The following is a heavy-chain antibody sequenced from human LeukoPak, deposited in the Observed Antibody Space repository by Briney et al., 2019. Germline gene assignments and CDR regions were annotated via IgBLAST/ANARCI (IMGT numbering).Heavy chain of an antibody. V-gene: IGHV1-69*06. Sequence: ASVKVSCKASGGTFRSYGINWVRQASGQGLEWMGGIIPIFDTTNYAQKFQGRVTITADKSTSTAYMELSSLRSEDTAVYYCARSPPGVVVPVSGWFDPWGQGTLVTVSS. CDR2: IIPIFDTT. CDR1: GGTFRSYG. D-gene: IGHD2-2*01. CDR3: ARSPPGVVVPVSGWFDP. J-gene: IGHJ5*02.